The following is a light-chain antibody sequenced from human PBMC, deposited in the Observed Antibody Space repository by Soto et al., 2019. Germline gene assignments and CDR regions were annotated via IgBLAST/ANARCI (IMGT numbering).Light chain of an antibody. CDR2: SNS. CDR1: RSNIGSNT. V-gene: IGLV1-44*01. Sequence: QLVLTQPPSASGTPGQRVTISCSGRRSNIGSNTVSWYQQLPGTAPKLLMYSNSERPSGVPDRFSGSKSGTSASLAISGLQSEDEADYYCAAWDDSLNGVVFGGGTKLTVL. CDR3: AAWDDSLNGVV. J-gene: IGLJ2*01.